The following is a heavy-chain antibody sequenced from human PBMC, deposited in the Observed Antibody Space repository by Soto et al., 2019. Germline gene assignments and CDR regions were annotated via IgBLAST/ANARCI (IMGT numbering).Heavy chain of an antibody. D-gene: IGHD6-13*01. Sequence: GGSLRLSCAASGFTFSSYGMHWVRQAPGKGLEWVAVIWYDGSNKYYADSVKGRFTISRDNSKNTLYLQMNSLRAEDTAVYYCARDPSKLFPVEQQLPYDYDYYMDVWGKGTTVTVSS. J-gene: IGHJ6*03. V-gene: IGHV3-33*01. CDR3: ARDPSKLFPVEQQLPYDYDYYMDV. CDR2: IWYDGSNK. CDR1: GFTFSSYG.